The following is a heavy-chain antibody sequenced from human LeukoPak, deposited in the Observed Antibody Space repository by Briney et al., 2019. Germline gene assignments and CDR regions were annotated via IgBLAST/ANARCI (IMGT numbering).Heavy chain of an antibody. CDR1: GGSISSHY. CDR3: ARFGPRLRPFDC. D-gene: IGHD3-10*01. J-gene: IGHJ4*02. Sequence: PSETLSLTCTVSGGSISSHYWSWIRQPPGKGLEWIGYIYYSGSTNYNPSLKSRVTVSVDTSKNQFSLKLSSVTAADTAVYYCARFGPRLRPFDCWGQGTLVTVSS. CDR2: IYYSGST. V-gene: IGHV4-59*11.